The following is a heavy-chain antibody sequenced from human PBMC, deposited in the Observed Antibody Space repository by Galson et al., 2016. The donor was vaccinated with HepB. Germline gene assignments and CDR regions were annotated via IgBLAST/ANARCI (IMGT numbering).Heavy chain of an antibody. V-gene: IGHV3-7*03. J-gene: IGHJ5*02. CDR2: IKQDGGET. Sequence: SLRLSCAASGFTFSTYDMHWVRQAPGKGLEWVANIKQDGGETSYVDSVKGRFNISRDNAKNSLYLHMNSLRAEDTAVYYCARWRRNYYDTSGYFGAWGQGTLVTVSS. CDR1: GFTFSTYD. CDR3: ARWRRNYYDTSGYFGA. D-gene: IGHD3-22*01.